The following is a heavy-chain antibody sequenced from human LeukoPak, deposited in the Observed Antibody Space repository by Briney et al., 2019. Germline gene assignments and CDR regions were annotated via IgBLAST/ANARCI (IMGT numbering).Heavy chain of an antibody. D-gene: IGHD5-12*01. Sequence: SETLSLTCTGAGGSISSYYWSWIRQPPGKGLEWMGCIYYSGSTNYNPSLKSRVTISVDTSKNQFSLKLSSVTAADTAVYYCARARPKYSGYDYWFAPWGQGTLVTVSS. CDR2: IYYSGST. J-gene: IGHJ5*02. CDR3: ARARPKYSGYDYWFAP. CDR1: GGSISSYY. V-gene: IGHV4-59*01.